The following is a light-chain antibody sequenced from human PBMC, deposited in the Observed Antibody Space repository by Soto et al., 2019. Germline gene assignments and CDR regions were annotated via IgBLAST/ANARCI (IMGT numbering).Light chain of an antibody. J-gene: IGKJ1*01. CDR1: QSISTF. CDR2: DAS. V-gene: IGKV3-11*01. CDR3: QHRSGWWT. Sequence: IVLTQSPATLSLSPGHRATLSCRASQSISTFLAWYQHKPGQAPRLLIYDASSRAAGVPCRFRGSGSGADFSLTIVSLEPDDSAIYYCQHRSGWWTFGQGTKFEVQ.